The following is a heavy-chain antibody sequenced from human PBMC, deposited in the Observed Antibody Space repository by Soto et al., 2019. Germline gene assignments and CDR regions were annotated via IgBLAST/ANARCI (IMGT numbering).Heavy chain of an antibody. V-gene: IGHV4-30-2*06. CDR1: GGSISSGGYA. Sequence: SETLSLTCTVSGGSISSGGYAWSWIRQSPGKGLEWIGYTYQSGSAYYNPSLKSRVTISVDRSKNQFSLNLTSVTAADTAVYYCARDYYGMDVWGQGTTVTVSS. CDR2: TYQSGSA. J-gene: IGHJ6*02. CDR3: ARDYYGMDV.